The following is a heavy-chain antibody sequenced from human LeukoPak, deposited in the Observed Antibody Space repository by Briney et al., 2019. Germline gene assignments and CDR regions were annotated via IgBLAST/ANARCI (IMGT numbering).Heavy chain of an antibody. J-gene: IGHJ2*01. CDR3: ARPGTSYGDYGWYFDL. CDR2: ISAYSGDT. CDR1: GYSFSGYA. V-gene: IGHV1-18*04. D-gene: IGHD4-17*01. Sequence: ASVKVSCKASGYSFSGYAISWVRQAPGQGLEWMGRISAYSGDTKYAQNFQGRLTMTTDTSTSTAYMELRSLRSDDTAVYFYARPGTSYGDYGWYFDLWGRGTLVTVSS.